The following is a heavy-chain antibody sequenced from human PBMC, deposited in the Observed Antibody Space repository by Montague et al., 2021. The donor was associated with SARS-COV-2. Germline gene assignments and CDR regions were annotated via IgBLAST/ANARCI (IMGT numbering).Heavy chain of an antibody. J-gene: IGHJ6*02. CDR1: GGSISSGGYY. V-gene: IGHV4-31*03. D-gene: IGHD6-19*01. Sequence: TLSLTCTVSGGSISSGGYYWSWIRQHPGKGLEWIGYIYYSGGTYYNPSLKSRVTISVDTSKNQFSLRLSSVTAADTAVYYCARWDSSGWFGRSYYGMDVWGQGTTVTVSS. CDR3: ARWDSSGWFGRSYYGMDV. CDR2: IYYSGGT.